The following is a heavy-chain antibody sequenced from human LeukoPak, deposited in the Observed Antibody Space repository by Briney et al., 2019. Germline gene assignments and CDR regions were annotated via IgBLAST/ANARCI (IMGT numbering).Heavy chain of an antibody. J-gene: IGHJ4*02. CDR2: ISGSGGGT. CDR1: GFTFSSIA. CDR3: AKDLGRYRNNFFDY. Sequence: GKSLKISCAASGFTFSSIAMSWVRQAPDKGLEWVLTISGSGGGTYYADSVKGRFTISRDDSKNTLYLQMNSLRADDTAVYYCAKDLGRYRNNFFDYWGQGNLVTVSS. V-gene: IGHV3-23*01. D-gene: IGHD1-26*01.